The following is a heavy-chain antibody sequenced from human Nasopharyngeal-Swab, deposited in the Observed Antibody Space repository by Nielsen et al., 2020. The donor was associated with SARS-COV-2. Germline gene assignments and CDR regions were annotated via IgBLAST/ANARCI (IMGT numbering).Heavy chain of an antibody. CDR1: GGSISSSSW. V-gene: IGHV4-4*02. Sequence: GSLRLSCAVSGGSISSSSWWSWVRQPPGKGLEWIGEIYHSGSTNYNPSLKSRVTISVDKSKNQFSLKLSSVTAADTAVYYCARDRVVVSIYYGMDVWGQGTTVTVSS. CDR3: ARDRVVVSIYYGMDV. J-gene: IGHJ6*02. D-gene: IGHD3-22*01. CDR2: IYHSGST.